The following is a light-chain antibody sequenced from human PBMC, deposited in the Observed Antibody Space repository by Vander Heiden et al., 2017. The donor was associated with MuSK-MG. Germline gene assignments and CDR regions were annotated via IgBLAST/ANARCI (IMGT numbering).Light chain of an antibody. CDR3: QHDVITPYT. CDR2: WAS. CDR1: QSVLYSSNNKNY. Sequence: DIVMTQSPDSLAVSLGERATINCKSSQSVLYSSNNKNYLAWYQQKPGQPPKLLIYWASVRESGVPDRFRGNGSGTDFTLTISSLQAEDVAVYYCQHDVITPYTFGQGTKLEIK. J-gene: IGKJ2*01. V-gene: IGKV4-1*01.